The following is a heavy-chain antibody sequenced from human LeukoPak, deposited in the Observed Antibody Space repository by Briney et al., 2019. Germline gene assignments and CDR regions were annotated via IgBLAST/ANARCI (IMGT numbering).Heavy chain of an antibody. CDR1: VFTFDDYG. V-gene: IGHV3-20*04. D-gene: IGHD6-6*01. CDR3: ARYRGSSGYHYMDV. CDR2: INWNGGST. Sequence: PGGSLRLSCAASVFTFDDYGMSWVRQAPGKGLEWVSGINWNGGSTDYVDSVKVRFTISRDNAKNSLYLQMNSLRVEDTALYYCARYRGSSGYHYMDVWGKGTTVTVSS. J-gene: IGHJ6*03.